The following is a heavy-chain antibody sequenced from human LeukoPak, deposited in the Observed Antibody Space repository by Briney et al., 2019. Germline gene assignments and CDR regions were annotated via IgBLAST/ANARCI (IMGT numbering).Heavy chain of an antibody. CDR2: ISGSGGST. J-gene: IGHJ4*02. CDR1: GFTFSSYA. V-gene: IGHV3-23*01. D-gene: IGHD2-21*02. Sequence: GGSLRLSCAASGFTFSSYAMSWVRQAPGKGLEWVSAISGSGGSTYYADSVKGRFTISRDNSKNTLYLQMNSLRSEDTAVYYCATDGPSPLGVVTAIPLDYWGQGTLVTVSS. CDR3: ATDGPSPLGVVTAIPLDY.